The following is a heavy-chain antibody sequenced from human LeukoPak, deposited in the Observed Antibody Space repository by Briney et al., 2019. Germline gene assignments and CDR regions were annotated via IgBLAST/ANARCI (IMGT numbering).Heavy chain of an antibody. Sequence: GGSLRLSCAASGFIVSGNYMSWVRQAPGKGLEWVSVIYSGGSTFYADSVKGRFTISRDNSKNTLCLQMNSLRAEDTAVYYCARAREDYGDYDPYGFNLDWGQGTLVTVSS. CDR3: ARAREDYGDYDPYGFNLD. D-gene: IGHD4-17*01. CDR2: IYSGGST. J-gene: IGHJ4*02. V-gene: IGHV3-53*01. CDR1: GFIVSGNY.